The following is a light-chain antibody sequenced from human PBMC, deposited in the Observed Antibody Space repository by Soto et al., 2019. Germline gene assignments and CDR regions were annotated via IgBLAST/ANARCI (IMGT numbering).Light chain of an antibody. CDR3: NSYSGTNKLL. Sequence: QSVLTQPPSASGSPGQSVTISCSGTSSDIGDYDYVSWYQQHPGKVPKLIISEVNMRPSGVPDRFSASKSGNTASLTVSGLQAEDEAHYYCNSYSGTNKLLFGGGTKVTVL. CDR2: EVN. J-gene: IGLJ2*01. V-gene: IGLV2-8*01. CDR1: SSDIGDYDY.